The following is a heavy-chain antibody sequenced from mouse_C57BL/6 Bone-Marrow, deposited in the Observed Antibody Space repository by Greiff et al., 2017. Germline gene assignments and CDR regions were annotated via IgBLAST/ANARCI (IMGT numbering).Heavy chain of an antibody. D-gene: IGHD1-1*01. CDR1: GYTFTSYW. CDR2: IHPNSGST. Sequence: VQLQQSGAELVKPGASVKLSCKASGYTFTSYWMHWVKQRPGQSLEWIGMIHPNSGSTNYNEKFKSKATLTVDKSSSTAYLQLSSLASEDSAVYYCSRTAVVGAFAYWGQGTLVTVSA. CDR3: SRTAVVGAFAY. J-gene: IGHJ3*01. V-gene: IGHV1-64*01.